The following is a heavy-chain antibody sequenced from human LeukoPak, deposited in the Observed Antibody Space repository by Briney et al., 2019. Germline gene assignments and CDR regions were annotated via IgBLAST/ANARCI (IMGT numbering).Heavy chain of an antibody. CDR3: AKGCGVRGVYYGMHV. V-gene: IGHV3-23*01. Sequence: GGSLRLSCAASGFTFSSYAMSWVRQAPGKGLEWVSAISGSGGSTYYADSVKGRFTISRDNSKNTLYLQMNSLRAEDTAVYYCAKGCGVRGVYYGMHVWGKGTTVTVSS. J-gene: IGHJ6*04. CDR2: ISGSGGST. D-gene: IGHD3-10*01. CDR1: GFTFSSYA.